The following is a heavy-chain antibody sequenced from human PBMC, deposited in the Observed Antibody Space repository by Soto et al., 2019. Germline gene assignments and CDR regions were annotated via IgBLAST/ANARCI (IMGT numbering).Heavy chain of an antibody. Sequence: LRLSCAASGFTFSSYAMHWVRQAPGKGLEWVAVISYDGSNKYYADSVKGRFTISRDNSKNTLYLQMNSLRAEDTAVYYCARDGVLRFLEWLSYFDYWGQGTLVTVSS. D-gene: IGHD3-3*01. V-gene: IGHV3-30-3*01. J-gene: IGHJ4*02. CDR1: GFTFSSYA. CDR3: ARDGVLRFLEWLSYFDY. CDR2: ISYDGSNK.